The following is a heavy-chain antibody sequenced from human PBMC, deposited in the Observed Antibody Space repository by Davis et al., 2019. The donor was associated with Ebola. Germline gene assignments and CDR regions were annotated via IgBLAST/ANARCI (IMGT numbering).Heavy chain of an antibody. D-gene: IGHD4-11*01. CDR3: ARDRVTTAVPFDY. Sequence: ESLKISCAASGFTFSSYSMNWVRQAPGKGLEWVSYISSSSSTIYYADSVKGRFTISRDNAKNSLYLQMNSLRDEDTAVYYCARDRVTTAVPFDYWGQGTLVTVSS. CDR2: ISSSSSTI. J-gene: IGHJ4*02. V-gene: IGHV3-48*02. CDR1: GFTFSSYS.